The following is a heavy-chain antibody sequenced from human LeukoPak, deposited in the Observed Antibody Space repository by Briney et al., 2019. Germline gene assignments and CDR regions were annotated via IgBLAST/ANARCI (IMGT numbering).Heavy chain of an antibody. CDR3: ARDRVLYFYYGMDV. J-gene: IGHJ6*02. D-gene: IGHD2-21*01. CDR2: VSYDGSSE. CDR1: GFTFSSYS. V-gene: IGHV3-30-3*01. Sequence: GGSLRLSCAASGFTFSSYSIHWVRQAPGKGLEWVAAVSYDGSSENYADSVKGRFTISRDNSKNTLYLQMNSLRAEDTAVYYCARDRVLYFYYGMDVWGQGTTVTVSS.